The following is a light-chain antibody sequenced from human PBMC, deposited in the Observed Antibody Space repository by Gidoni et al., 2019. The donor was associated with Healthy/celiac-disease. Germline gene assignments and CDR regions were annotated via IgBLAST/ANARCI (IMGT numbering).Light chain of an antibody. J-gene: IGKJ2*01. CDR1: QSVSSN. Sequence: EIVMTQSPATLSVSPGERATLSCRASQSVSSNLAWYQQKPGQAPRLLIYGASTRATDIPGRFSGSGSGTEFTLTISSLQSEDFAVYYCQQYNNWPPYTFXHXTKLEIK. CDR2: GAS. V-gene: IGKV3-15*01. CDR3: QQYNNWPPYT.